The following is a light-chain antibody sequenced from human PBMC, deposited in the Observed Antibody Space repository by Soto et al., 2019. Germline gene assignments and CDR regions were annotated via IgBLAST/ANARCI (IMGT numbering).Light chain of an antibody. CDR3: QQYNSYPWT. V-gene: IGKV1-5*01. J-gene: IGKJ1*01. CDR1: QSISGW. CDR2: DVS. Sequence: SPSTLSASVGDRVTITCRASQSISGWLAWYQQKPGKAPKLLIYDVSSLESGVPSRFSGSGSGTEFTLAISSLQPDDFATYYCQQYNSYPWTFGQGTKVDIK.